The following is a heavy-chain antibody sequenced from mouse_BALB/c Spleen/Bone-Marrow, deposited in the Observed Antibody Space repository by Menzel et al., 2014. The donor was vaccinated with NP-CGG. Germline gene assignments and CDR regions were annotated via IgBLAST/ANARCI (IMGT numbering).Heavy chain of an antibody. CDR3: ARDSDWFAY. CDR1: GFTFTDNY. V-gene: IGHV7-3*02. Sequence: EVQVVESGGGLVQPGGSLRLSCATSGFTFTDNYMTWVRQPPGEALEWLGFIRNKANGYTTEYSASVKGRFTISRDNSQSILYLQMNTLRAEDSATYYCARDSDWFAYWGQGTLVTVSA. CDR2: IRNKANGYTT. J-gene: IGHJ3*01.